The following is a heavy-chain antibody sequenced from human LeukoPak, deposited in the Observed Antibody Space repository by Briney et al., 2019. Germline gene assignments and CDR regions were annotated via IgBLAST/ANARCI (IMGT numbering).Heavy chain of an antibody. CDR2: IYYSGST. V-gene: IGHV4-39*02. CDR3: AREGQTYYDFWSGSLSWFDP. CDR1: GGSISSSSYY. Sequence: SETLSLTCTVSGGSISSSSYYWGWIRQPPGKGLEWIGSIYYSGSTYYHPSLKSRVTISVDTSKNQFSLKLSSVTAADTAVYYCAREGQTYYDFWSGSLSWFDPWGQGTLVTVSS. J-gene: IGHJ5*02. D-gene: IGHD3-3*01.